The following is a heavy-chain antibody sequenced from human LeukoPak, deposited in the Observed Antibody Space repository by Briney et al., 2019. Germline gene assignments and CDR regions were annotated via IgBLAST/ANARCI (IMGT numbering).Heavy chain of an antibody. D-gene: IGHD3-3*01. V-gene: IGHV1-46*01. Sequence: ASVKVSCKASGYTFTNYCMHWVRQAPGQGLEWMGTINPSGDSTSYAQKFQGRVTMTRDTSTTTVYMELTSLGSEDTAVYYCARVAIFGTNWFDPWGQGTLVTVSS. CDR3: ARVAIFGTNWFDP. J-gene: IGHJ5*02. CDR1: GYTFTNYC. CDR2: INPSGDST.